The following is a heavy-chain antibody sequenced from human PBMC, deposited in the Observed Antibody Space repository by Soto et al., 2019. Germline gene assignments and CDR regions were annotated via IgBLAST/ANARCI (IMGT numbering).Heavy chain of an antibody. CDR2: TNSKPNSYTT. V-gene: IGHV3-72*01. CDR3: VRGGKTGTRCPFDY. Sequence: EVQLVESGGGFVQPGGSLRLSCAASGFTFSDHHMDWVRQAPGKGLEWVGRTNSKPNSYTTEYAASVKGRLTISRDDSKNSLYLQMISLKTEDTAVYYCVRGGKTGTRCPFDYWGQGALVAVSS. D-gene: IGHD1-7*01. CDR1: GFTFSDHH. J-gene: IGHJ4*02.